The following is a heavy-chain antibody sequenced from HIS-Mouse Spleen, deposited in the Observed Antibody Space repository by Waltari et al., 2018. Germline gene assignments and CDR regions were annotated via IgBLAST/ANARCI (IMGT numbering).Heavy chain of an antibody. J-gene: IGHJ4*02. D-gene: IGHD6-19*01. CDR3: AGIAVAGTNYFDY. Sequence: QLQLQESGPGLVKPSETLSLTCTVSGGSISSSSYYWGWIRQPPGKGLEWIGGIYYSGSTLYNPSLKSRVTISVDTSKNQFSLKLSSVTAADTAVYYCAGIAVAGTNYFDYWGQGTLVTVSS. CDR1: GGSISSSSYY. V-gene: IGHV4-39*01. CDR2: IYYSGST.